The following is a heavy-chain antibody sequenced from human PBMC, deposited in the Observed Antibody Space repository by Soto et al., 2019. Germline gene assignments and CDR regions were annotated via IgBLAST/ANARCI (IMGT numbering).Heavy chain of an antibody. V-gene: IGHV1-18*04. Sequence: QVQLVQSGAEVKNPGASVRVSCKTSDYTFTDYGVTWVRQAPGEGLEWMAWISGYNVNTNYAQKLQGRVTMTTDTSTRTAYMELRGLRYDDTAVYFCARARGIAVADDYWGQGTLVTVSS. CDR1: DYTFTDYG. J-gene: IGHJ4*02. CDR3: ARARGIAVADDY. D-gene: IGHD6-19*01. CDR2: ISGYNVNT.